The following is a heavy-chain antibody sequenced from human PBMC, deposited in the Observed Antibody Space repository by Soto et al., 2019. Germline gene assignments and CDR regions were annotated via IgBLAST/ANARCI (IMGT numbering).Heavy chain of an antibody. CDR2: ISYDGRNK. V-gene: IGHV3-30*18. J-gene: IGHJ4*02. CDR1: GFTFSSYG. Sequence: GGSLRLSCAASGFTFSSYGMHWVRQAPGKGLEWVAVISYDGRNKYYADSVKGRFTISRDNSKNTLYLQMNSLRAEDTAVYYCAKDRRNWNYFDYWGQGTLVPVSS. CDR3: AKDRRNWNYFDY. D-gene: IGHD1-1*01.